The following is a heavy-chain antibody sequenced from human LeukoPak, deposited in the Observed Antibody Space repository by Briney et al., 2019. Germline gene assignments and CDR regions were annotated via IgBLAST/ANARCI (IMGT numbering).Heavy chain of an antibody. CDR1: GFTFSSYA. CDR3: SGDSYGPDYYDSSGYSY. CDR2: ISGSGGST. V-gene: IGHV3-23*01. Sequence: GGSLRLSCAASGFTFSSYAVSWVRQAPGKGLEWVSAISGSGGSTYYADSVKGRFTISRDNSKNTLYLQMNSLRAEDTAVYYCSGDSYGPDYYDSSGYSYWGQGTLVTVSS. J-gene: IGHJ4*02. D-gene: IGHD3-22*01.